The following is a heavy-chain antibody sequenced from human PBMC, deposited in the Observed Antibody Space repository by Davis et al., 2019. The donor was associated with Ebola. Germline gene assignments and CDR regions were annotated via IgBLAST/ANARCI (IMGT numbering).Heavy chain of an antibody. CDR2: ISAYNGNT. CDR1: GYTFTSYY. CDR3: ARGRGSSSWYSTFDY. Sequence: ASVKVSCKASGYTFTSYYMHWVRQAPGPGLEWMGWISAYNGNTNYAQKLQGRVTMTTDTSTSTAYMELRSLRSDDTAVYYCARGRGSSSWYSTFDYWGQGTLVTVSS. J-gene: IGHJ4*02. D-gene: IGHD6-13*01. V-gene: IGHV1-18*04.